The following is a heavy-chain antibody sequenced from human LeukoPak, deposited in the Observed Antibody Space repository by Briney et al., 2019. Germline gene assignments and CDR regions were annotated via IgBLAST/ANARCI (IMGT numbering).Heavy chain of an antibody. CDR3: TRRITMVRGVIMT. J-gene: IGHJ5*02. Sequence: GGSLRLSXAASGFTFSGSAMHWVRQASGKGLEWVGRIRSKANSYATAYAASVKGRFTISRDDSKNTAHLQMNSLKTEDTAVYYCTRRITMVRGVIMTWGQGTLVTVSS. V-gene: IGHV3-73*01. CDR1: GFTFSGSA. D-gene: IGHD3-10*01. CDR2: IRSKANSYAT.